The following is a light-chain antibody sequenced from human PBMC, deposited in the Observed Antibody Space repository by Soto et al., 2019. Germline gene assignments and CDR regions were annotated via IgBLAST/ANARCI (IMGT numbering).Light chain of an antibody. CDR2: LGS. V-gene: IGKV2-28*01. CDR1: QSLLHTNGYNY. CDR3: MKALQTQGWT. Sequence: DIVMTQSPLSLPVTPGESASISCRSSQSLLHTNGYNYLDWYLQKPGQPPQLLLYLGSNRAPGVPDGVSGSGSGRDFTLTISRVEADDVGVYYGMKALQTQGWTFGQGTKVEIK. J-gene: IGKJ1*01.